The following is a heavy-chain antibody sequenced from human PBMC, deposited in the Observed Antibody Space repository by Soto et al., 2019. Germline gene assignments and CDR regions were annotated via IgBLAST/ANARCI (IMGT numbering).Heavy chain of an antibody. J-gene: IGHJ6*02. D-gene: IGHD3-9*01. CDR2: INPNSGGT. V-gene: IGHV1-2*04. CDR1: GYTFTGYY. Sequence: GPSVKVSCKASGYTFTGYYMHWVRQAPGQGLEWMGWINPNSGGTNYAQKFQGWVTMTRDTSISTAYMELSRLRSDDTAVYYCARGLRYFDYYYGMDVWGQGTTVTVAS. CDR3: ARGLRYFDYYYGMDV.